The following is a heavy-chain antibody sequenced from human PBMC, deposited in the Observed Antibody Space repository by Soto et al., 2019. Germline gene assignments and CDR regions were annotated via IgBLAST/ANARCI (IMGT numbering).Heavy chain of an antibody. CDR3: ANSFGSGSYPFDS. V-gene: IGHV3-9*01. J-gene: IGHJ4*02. Sequence: EVQLVESGGGLVQPGRSLRLSCAASGFTFSNYAMHWVRQAPGKGLEWVSLITWNSGSLSYADSVKGRFTISRDNAKNTLYLDMNRLRPEDTALYYCANSFGSGSYPFDSWGQGTLVTVSS. CDR2: ITWNSGSL. D-gene: IGHD3-10*01. CDR1: GFTFSNYA.